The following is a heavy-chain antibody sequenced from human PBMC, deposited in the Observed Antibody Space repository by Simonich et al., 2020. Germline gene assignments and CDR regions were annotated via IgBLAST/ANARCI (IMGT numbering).Heavy chain of an antibody. CDR2: NTPTGCGT. V-gene: IGHV1-2*06. CDR1: GYTFTGSY. Sequence: QVQLVQSGAEVKKPGASVKVSCKASGYTFTGSYMHWVRQAPGQGLEWMGQNTPTGCGTNYAQKFQGRVTMTRDTTISTAYMELSRLRSDDTAVYYCASGWDWGFSHMSDYWGQGTLVTVSS. D-gene: IGHD7-27*01. J-gene: IGHJ4*02. CDR3: ASGWDWGFSHMSDY.